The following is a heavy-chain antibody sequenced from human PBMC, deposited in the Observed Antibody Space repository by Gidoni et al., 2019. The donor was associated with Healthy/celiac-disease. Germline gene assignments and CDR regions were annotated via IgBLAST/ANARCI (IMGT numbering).Heavy chain of an antibody. D-gene: IGHD6-19*01. CDR2: ISYDGSNK. Sequence: QVQLVESGGGVVQPGRSLRLSCAASGFTFSSYGMHWVRQAPGKGLEWVAVISYDGSNKYYADSVKGRFTISRDNSKNTLYLQMNSLRAEDTAVYYCAKVLKQWLASAWGQGTLVTVSS. J-gene: IGHJ5*02. CDR3: AKVLKQWLASA. V-gene: IGHV3-30*18. CDR1: GFTFSSYG.